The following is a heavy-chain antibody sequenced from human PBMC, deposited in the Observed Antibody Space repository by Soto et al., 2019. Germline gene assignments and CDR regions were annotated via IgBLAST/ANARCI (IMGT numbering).Heavy chain of an antibody. Sequence: EVQXLESGGGXVXPGGSLRLSCAASGFTFSSYAMSCVRQAPXXGLXXVSAISGSGGATYYADSVKGRFTNCRNNSTTALYLXXTXXRAENTAVLYCARVIFAGSYYNPRYDYWGHLTLVTVSS. CDR3: ARVIFAGSYYNPRYDY. V-gene: IGHV3-23*01. D-gene: IGHD3-10*01. CDR1: GFTFSSYA. CDR2: ISGSGGAT. J-gene: IGHJ4*01.